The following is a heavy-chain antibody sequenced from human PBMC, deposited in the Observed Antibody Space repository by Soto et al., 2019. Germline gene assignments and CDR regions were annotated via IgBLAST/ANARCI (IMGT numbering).Heavy chain of an antibody. V-gene: IGHV3-33*01. CDR1: GFTFSSYG. CDR3: ARDRAARYFDY. D-gene: IGHD6-6*01. Sequence: GGSLRLSCAASGFTFSSYGMHSVRQAPGKGLEWVAVLWYDGSNKYYADSVKGRFTISRDNSKNTLYLQMNSLRVEDTAVYYCARDRAARYFDYWGQGTLVTVSS. CDR2: LWYDGSNK. J-gene: IGHJ4*02.